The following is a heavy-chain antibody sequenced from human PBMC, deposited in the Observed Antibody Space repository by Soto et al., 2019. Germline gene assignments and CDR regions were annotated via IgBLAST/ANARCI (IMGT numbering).Heavy chain of an antibody. Sequence: ASVKVSCEVSGYTLTDLSMHWVRQAPGKGLEWMGGFDPEEGKTVYAQRFKGRLTMTGDTSTDNRYMELHSLTSDDTAVYYCAIKLGYFDYWGQGTLVTVSS. CDR1: GYTLTDLS. D-gene: IGHD6-6*01. CDR3: AIKLGYFDY. J-gene: IGHJ4*02. CDR2: FDPEEGKT. V-gene: IGHV1-24*01.